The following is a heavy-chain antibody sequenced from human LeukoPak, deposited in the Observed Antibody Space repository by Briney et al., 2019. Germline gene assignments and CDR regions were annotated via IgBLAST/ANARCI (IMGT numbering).Heavy chain of an antibody. J-gene: IGHJ3*02. V-gene: IGHV3-73*01. CDR2: IRSKANSYAT. D-gene: IGHD3-22*01. Sequence: PGGSLRLSCAASGFTFSGSAMHWVRQASGKGLEWVGRIRSKANSYATAYAASVKGRFTISRDDSKNTAYLQMNSLKTEDTAVYYCTRQMGYDSSGYYRPTNLNAFDIWGQGTMVTVSS. CDR1: GFTFSGSA. CDR3: TRQMGYDSSGYYRPTNLNAFDI.